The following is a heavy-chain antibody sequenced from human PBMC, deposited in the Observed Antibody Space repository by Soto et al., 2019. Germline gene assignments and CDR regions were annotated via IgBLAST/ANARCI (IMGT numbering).Heavy chain of an antibody. CDR3: ARYIAVADDSNFDY. Sequence: SALAHCKDSGGNFSSYAISWVRQAPGQGLEWMGGIIPIFGNTKYSQKFQGRVTITTDTSASTAYMERSSLSSEDTAVYYCARYIAVADDSNFDYWGQGTLVTVSS. V-gene: IGHV1-69*05. J-gene: IGHJ4*02. CDR2: IIPIFGNT. D-gene: IGHD6-19*01. CDR1: GGNFSSYA.